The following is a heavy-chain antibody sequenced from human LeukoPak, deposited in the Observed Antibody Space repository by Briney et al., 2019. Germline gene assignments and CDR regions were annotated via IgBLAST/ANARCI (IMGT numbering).Heavy chain of an antibody. CDR1: GDSISSCY. CDR3: ARGATATSY. Sequence: PSETLSLSCTVSGDSISSCYWSWIRQPPGKGLEWVGFISYSGSTNYNPYLKSRVTISINTSKNQFSLNLTSVTAADTAVYFCARGATATSYWGQGALVTLSS. D-gene: IGHD3-16*01. V-gene: IGHV4-59*01. J-gene: IGHJ4*02. CDR2: ISYSGST.